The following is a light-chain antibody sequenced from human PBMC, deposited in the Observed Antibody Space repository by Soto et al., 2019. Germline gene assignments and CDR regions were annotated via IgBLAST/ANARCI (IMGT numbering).Light chain of an antibody. CDR3: QQRINWPPIT. Sequence: EILLTPSPATPSFSPGESATPSCRASQSISSYLAWYQQKPGQAPRLLIFDASNRAPGIPARFSGSGSGTDFTLTISSLEPEDLALYYCQQRINWPPITFGQGTRLEIK. CDR1: QSISSY. V-gene: IGKV3-11*01. J-gene: IGKJ5*01. CDR2: DAS.